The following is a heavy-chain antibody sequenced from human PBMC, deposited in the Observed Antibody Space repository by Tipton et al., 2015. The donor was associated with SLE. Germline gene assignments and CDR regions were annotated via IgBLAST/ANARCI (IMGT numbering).Heavy chain of an antibody. J-gene: IGHJ4*02. Sequence: GSLRLSCAASGFPFSTYAMSWVRQAPGKGLEWVSVISGSGGSTKYADSVKGRFTISRDNSKNTLYLQMNSLRAEDTAVYYCAKASGPLWFGEPLNYWGQGTLVTVSS. CDR1: GFPFSTYA. CDR2: ISGSGGST. V-gene: IGHV3-23*01. CDR3: AKASGPLWFGEPLNY. D-gene: IGHD3-10*01.